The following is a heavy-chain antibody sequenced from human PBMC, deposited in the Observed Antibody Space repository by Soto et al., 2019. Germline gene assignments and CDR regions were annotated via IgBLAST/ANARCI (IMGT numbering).Heavy chain of an antibody. CDR3: SNRGGSSGPEYYFDY. CDR1: GFTFSSYG. D-gene: IGHD3-22*01. CDR2: SIGRGGDT. J-gene: IGHJ4*02. Sequence: EVQLLESGGGLAQPGGALRLSCAASGFTFSSYGMSWVRRAPGKGLEWVSSIGRGGDTYYGESAKGRFTISRDNSKNTLSLQVTSLRAEDTAVYYCSNRGGSSGPEYYFDYWGQGTLVTVSS. V-gene: IGHV3-23*01.